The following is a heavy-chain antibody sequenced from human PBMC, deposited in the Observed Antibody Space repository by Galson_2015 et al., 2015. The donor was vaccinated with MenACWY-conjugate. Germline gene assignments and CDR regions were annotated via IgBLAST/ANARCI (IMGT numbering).Heavy chain of an antibody. CDR1: GFTFRNYW. V-gene: IGHV3-7*03. J-gene: IGHJ6*02. CDR2: IKKDGSEK. CDR3: ARGHYGMDV. Sequence: SLRLSCAASGFTFRNYWMTWVRQARGKGLEWVASIKKDGSEKYYVDSVKGRFTISRDNAKNSLYLEMNSLRVEDTAVYSCARGHYGMDVWGQGTTVTASS.